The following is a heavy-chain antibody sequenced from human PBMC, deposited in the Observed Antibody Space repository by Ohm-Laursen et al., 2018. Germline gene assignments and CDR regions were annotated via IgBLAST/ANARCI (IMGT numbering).Heavy chain of an antibody. Sequence: ASVKVSCNASGYTFTGYYMHWVRQAPGQGLEWMGWINPNSGGTNYAQKFQGRVTMTRDTSISTAYMELSRLRSDDTAVYYCARGYCSGGSCYDYWGQGTLVTVSS. CDR1: GYTFTGYY. CDR2: INPNSGGT. CDR3: ARGYCSGGSCYDY. D-gene: IGHD2-15*01. V-gene: IGHV1-2*02. J-gene: IGHJ4*02.